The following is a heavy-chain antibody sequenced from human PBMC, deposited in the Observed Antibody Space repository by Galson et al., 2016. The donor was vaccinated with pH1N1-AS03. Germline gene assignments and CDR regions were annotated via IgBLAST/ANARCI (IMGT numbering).Heavy chain of an antibody. CDR2: ISSSSSYI. D-gene: IGHD6-19*01. Sequence: SLRLSCAASGFTFRTYGMNRVRQAPGKGLEWVSSISSSSSYIYYADSVKGRFTISRDNARNTLYLQMNSLRAEDTAVYYCARRSAAVSGTWCVDGWGQGTTVPVSS. J-gene: IGHJ6*02. CDR3: ARRSAAVSGTWCVDG. CDR1: GFTFRTYG. V-gene: IGHV3-21*01.